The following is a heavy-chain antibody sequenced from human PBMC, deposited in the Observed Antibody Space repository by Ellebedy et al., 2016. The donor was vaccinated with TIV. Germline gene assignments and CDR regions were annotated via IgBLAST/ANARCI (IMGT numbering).Heavy chain of an antibody. CDR2: IYHSGST. CDR3: ARGLYYDSSLDY. D-gene: IGHD3-22*01. CDR1: GGSISSSSYY. Sequence: SETLSLTCTVSGGSISSSSYYWGWIRKPPGKGLEWIGSIYHSGSTYYYPSLKSRVTIAVDTSKSRFSLRLSSVAAADTAVYYCARGLYYDSSLDYWGQGTLVTVSS. J-gene: IGHJ4*02. V-gene: IGHV4-39*07.